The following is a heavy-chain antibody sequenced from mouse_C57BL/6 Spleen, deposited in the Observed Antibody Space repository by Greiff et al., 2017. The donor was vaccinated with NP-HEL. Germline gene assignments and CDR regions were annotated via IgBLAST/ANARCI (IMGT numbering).Heavy chain of an antibody. Sequence: VQLVESGAELARPGASVKLSCKASGYTFTSYGISWVKQRTGQGLEWIGEIYPRSGNTSYNEKFKGKATLTADKSSSTAYMELRSLTSEDSAVYCCAAYYSNYDWFAYWGQGTLVTVSA. J-gene: IGHJ3*01. V-gene: IGHV1-81*01. CDR1: GYTFTSYG. CDR2: IYPRSGNT. CDR3: AAYYSNYDWFAY. D-gene: IGHD2-5*01.